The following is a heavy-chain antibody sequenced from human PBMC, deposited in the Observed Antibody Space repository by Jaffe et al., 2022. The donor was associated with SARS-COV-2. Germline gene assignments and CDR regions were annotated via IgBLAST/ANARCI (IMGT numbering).Heavy chain of an antibody. Sequence: QLQLQESGPGLVKPSETLSLTCTVSGGSISSSSYYWGWIRQPPGKGLEWTGSIHYSGNSNYNPSLKSRVTISVDTSKNQFSLKLNSVTAADTAVYYCARHNYFGSGGYYYYHYMDVWGKGTTVTVSS. D-gene: IGHD3-10*01. J-gene: IGHJ6*03. V-gene: IGHV4-39*01. CDR2: IHYSGNS. CDR3: ARHNYFGSGGYYYYHYMDV. CDR1: GGSISSSSYY.